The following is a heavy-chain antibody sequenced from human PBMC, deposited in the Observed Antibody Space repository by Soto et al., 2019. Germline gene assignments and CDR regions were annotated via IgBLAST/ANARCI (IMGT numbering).Heavy chain of an antibody. CDR1: GYTFTSYG. J-gene: IGHJ6*02. V-gene: IGHV1-18*01. CDR3: ARVKQQLGIDYYYYYYGMDV. Sequence: ASVKVSCKASGYTFTSYGISWVRQAPGQGLEWMGWISAYNGNTNYAQKLQGRVTMTTDTSTSTAYMELRSLRSDDTAVYYCARVKQQLGIDYYYYYYGMDVWGQGTLVTVS. D-gene: IGHD6-13*01. CDR2: ISAYNGNT.